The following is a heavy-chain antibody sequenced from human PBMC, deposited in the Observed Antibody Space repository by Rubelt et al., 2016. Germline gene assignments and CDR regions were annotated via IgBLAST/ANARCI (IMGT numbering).Heavy chain of an antibody. Sequence: DSGSGLEWVSSISSSSSYIYYADSVKGRFTISRDNAKNSLYLQMNSLRAEDTAVYYCARDIVLMVYAPDAFDIWGQGTMVTVSS. D-gene: IGHD2-8*01. J-gene: IGHJ3*02. CDR3: ARDIVLMVYAPDAFDI. CDR2: ISSSSSYI. V-gene: IGHV3-21*01.